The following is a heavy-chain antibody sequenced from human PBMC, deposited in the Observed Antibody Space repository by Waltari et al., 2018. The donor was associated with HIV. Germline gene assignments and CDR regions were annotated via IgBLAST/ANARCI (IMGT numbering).Heavy chain of an antibody. CDR3: ARDLAATTVFDY. D-gene: IGHD6-25*01. CDR2: IWYDVSNK. CDR1: GFTFSRYG. Sequence: QVQLVESGGGVVQPGRSMRLSCASSGFTFSRYGLHCVRQAPGKGLEWVVVIWYDVSNKDYADSVKGRFTISRDNSKNTLYLQMNSLRAEDTAVYYCARDLAATTVFDYWGQGTLVTVSS. J-gene: IGHJ4*02. V-gene: IGHV3-33*01.